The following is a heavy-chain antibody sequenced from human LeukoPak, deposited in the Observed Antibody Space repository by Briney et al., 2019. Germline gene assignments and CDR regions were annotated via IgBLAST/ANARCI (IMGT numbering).Heavy chain of an antibody. D-gene: IGHD3-22*01. CDR3: ARQNSQWLLLRAPTLFDY. CDR2: IYYSGST. Sequence: SETLSLTCTVSGGSISSSSYYWGWIRQPPGKGLEWIGSIYYSGSTYYNPSLKSRVTISVDTSKNQFSLKLSSVTAADTAVYYCARQNSQWLLLRAPTLFDYWGQGTLVTVSS. V-gene: IGHV4-39*01. J-gene: IGHJ4*02. CDR1: GGSISSSSYY.